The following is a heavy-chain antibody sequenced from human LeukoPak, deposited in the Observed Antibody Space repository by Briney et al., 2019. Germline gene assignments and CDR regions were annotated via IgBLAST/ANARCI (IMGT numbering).Heavy chain of an antibody. CDR2: IIPIFGTA. V-gene: IGHV1-69*05. Sequence: ASVKVSCKASRGTFSSYAISWVRQAPGQGLEWMGRIIPIFGTANYAQKFQGRVTITTDESTSTAYMELSSLRSEDTAVYYCAREGPNYYGSGSPRSDYWGQGTLVTVSS. CDR3: AREGPNYYGSGSPRSDY. J-gene: IGHJ4*02. D-gene: IGHD3-10*01. CDR1: RGTFSSYA.